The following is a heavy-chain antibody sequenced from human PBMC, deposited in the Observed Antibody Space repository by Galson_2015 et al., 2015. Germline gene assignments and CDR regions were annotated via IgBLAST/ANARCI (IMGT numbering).Heavy chain of an antibody. CDR3: ANTMAAAGTQY. Sequence: SLRLSCAASGFTFSNYWMHWVRQAPGRGLVWISGIDSDGRSRNYADSVKGRFTVSRDNAKNTLYLQMNSLRADDTAIYYCANTMAAAGTQYWGQGTLVTVSS. D-gene: IGHD6-13*01. CDR1: GFTFSNYW. V-gene: IGHV3-74*01. CDR2: IDSDGRSR. J-gene: IGHJ4*02.